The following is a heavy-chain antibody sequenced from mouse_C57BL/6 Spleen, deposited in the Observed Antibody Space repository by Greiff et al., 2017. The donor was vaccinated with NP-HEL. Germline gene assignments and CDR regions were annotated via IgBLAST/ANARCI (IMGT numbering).Heavy chain of an antibody. CDR1: GFSLTSYA. Sequence: QVQLQQSGPGLVAPSQSLSITCTVSGFSLTSYAISWVRQPPGKGLEWLGVIWTGGGTNYNSALKSRLSISKDNSKSQVFLKMNSLQTDDTARYYCARWTYYGSSLWYCDVWGTGTTVTVSS. CDR3: ARWTYYGSSLWYCDV. CDR2: IWTGGGT. V-gene: IGHV2-9-1*01. J-gene: IGHJ1*03. D-gene: IGHD1-1*01.